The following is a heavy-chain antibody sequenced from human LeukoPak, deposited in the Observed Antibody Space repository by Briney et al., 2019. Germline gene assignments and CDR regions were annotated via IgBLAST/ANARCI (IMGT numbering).Heavy chain of an antibody. CDR2: IGGSGAGS. J-gene: IGHJ5*01. V-gene: IGHV3-23*01. Sequence: GGSLRLSCAASGFTVSSNYMSWVRQAPGKGLEWVSTIGGSGAGSYYADSVKGRFTISRDNSKNTLYVQMNSLRPGDTAVYYCARHPYRDYSSSVRHFDSWGQGALVTVSS. CDR3: ARHPYRDYSSSVRHFDS. D-gene: IGHD6-6*01. CDR1: GFTVSSNY.